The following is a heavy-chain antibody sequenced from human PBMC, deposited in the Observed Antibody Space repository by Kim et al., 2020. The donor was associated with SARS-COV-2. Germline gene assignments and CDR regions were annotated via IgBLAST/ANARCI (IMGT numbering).Heavy chain of an antibody. CDR1: GFTFSSYS. V-gene: IGHV3-21*01. D-gene: IGHD3-9*01. CDR2: ISSSSSYI. Sequence: GGSLRLSCAASGFTFSSYSMNWVRQAPGKGLEWVSSISSSSSYIYYADSVKGRFTISRDNAKNSLYLQMNSLRAEDTAVYYCARDLDILTGYYYYYGMDVWGQGTTVTVSS. CDR3: ARDLDILTGYYYYYGMDV. J-gene: IGHJ6*02.